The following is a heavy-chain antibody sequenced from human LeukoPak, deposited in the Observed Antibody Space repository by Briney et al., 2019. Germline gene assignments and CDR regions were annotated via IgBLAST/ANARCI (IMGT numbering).Heavy chain of an antibody. CDR3: ARDSTSWGSENNWFDP. Sequence: GGSLRLSCAASGFTFSSYWMSWVRQAPGKGLEWVANIKQDGSEKYYVDSVKGRFTISRDNAKNSLYLQMNSLRAEDTAVYYCARDSTSWGSENNWFDPWGQGTLVTVSS. CDR2: IKQDGSEK. D-gene: IGHD2-2*01. CDR1: GFTFSSYW. V-gene: IGHV3-7*01. J-gene: IGHJ5*02.